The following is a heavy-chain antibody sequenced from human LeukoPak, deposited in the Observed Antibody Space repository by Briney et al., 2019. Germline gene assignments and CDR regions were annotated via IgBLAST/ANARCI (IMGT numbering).Heavy chain of an antibody. CDR2: LSLTGSNG. CDR1: GFAVFNHG. V-gene: IGHV3-30*03. D-gene: IGHD5-12*01. J-gene: IGHJ4*02. CDR3: VRVTWRDGYDFSDY. Sequence: GGSLRLSCAASGFAVFNHGMYWVGQAPAKGLEWVAHLSLTGSNGFYADSVKGRFTISRDDSKNTLYLQMNRLRAEDTALYSCVRVTWRDGYDFSDYWGRGTLVTVSS.